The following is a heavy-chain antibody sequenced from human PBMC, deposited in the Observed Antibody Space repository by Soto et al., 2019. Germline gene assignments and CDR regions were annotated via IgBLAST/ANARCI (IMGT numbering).Heavy chain of an antibody. CDR2: MFYSGAT. CDR3: ARHKSGSDWLDP. J-gene: IGHJ5*02. CDR1: GGSISDISYC. D-gene: IGHD2-15*01. Sequence: QLQLQESGPGLVKPSETLSLTCTVSGGSISDISYCWGWIRQPPGKGLQWIGCMFYSGATYYNPSLKNRVTLTVDTYNNEFSLKLVSVTAPDTAVYYCARHKSGSDWLDPWGQGTLVTVSS. V-gene: IGHV4-39*01.